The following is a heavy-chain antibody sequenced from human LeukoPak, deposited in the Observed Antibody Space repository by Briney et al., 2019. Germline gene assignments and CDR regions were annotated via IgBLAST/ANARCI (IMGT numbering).Heavy chain of an antibody. CDR1: GFTFTSHD. Sequence: ASVKVACKASGFTFTSHDFYWVRQATGQGLEWMGWMNPNSGNTGYAQKFQGRVTITRATSANTAYMELSSLRSEDTAVYYCARSYYDILTGYPKNNWFDPWGQGTLVTVSS. CDR2: MNPNSGNT. D-gene: IGHD3-9*01. CDR3: ARSYYDILTGYPKNNWFDP. J-gene: IGHJ5*02. V-gene: IGHV1-8*01.